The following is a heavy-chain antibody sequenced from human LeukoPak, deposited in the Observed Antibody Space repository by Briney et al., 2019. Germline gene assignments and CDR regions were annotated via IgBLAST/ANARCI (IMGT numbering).Heavy chain of an antibody. CDR1: GFTFSSYS. J-gene: IGHJ4*02. CDR3: ARDQRLGIEQHSSLDY. CDR2: ISSSSSYI. V-gene: IGHV3-21*01. Sequence: GGSLRLSCAASGFTFSSYSMNWVRQAPGKGLEWVSSISSSSSYIYYAGSVKGRFTISRDNAKNSLYLQMNSLRAEDTAVYYCARDQRLGIEQHSSLDYWGQGTLVTVSS. D-gene: IGHD6-13*01.